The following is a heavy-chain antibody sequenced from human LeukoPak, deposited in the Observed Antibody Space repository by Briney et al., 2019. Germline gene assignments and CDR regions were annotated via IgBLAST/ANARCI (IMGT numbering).Heavy chain of an antibody. Sequence: GGSLRLSCAASGFTFSSYNMNWVRQAPGKGLEWVSSISSSSSYIYYADSVKGRFTISRDNAKNSLYLQMNSLRAEDTAVYYCARGLCGSSSSCLYCYYYMDVWGKGTTVTVSS. CDR2: ISSSSSYI. D-gene: IGHD6-13*01. J-gene: IGHJ6*03. V-gene: IGHV3-21*01. CDR3: ARGLCGSSSSCLYCYYYMDV. CDR1: GFTFSSYN.